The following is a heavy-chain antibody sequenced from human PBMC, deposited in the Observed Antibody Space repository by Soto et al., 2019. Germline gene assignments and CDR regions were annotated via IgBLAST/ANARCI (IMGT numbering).Heavy chain of an antibody. J-gene: IGHJ6*03. V-gene: IGHV4-39*01. CDR2: IYYSGST. D-gene: IGHD2-2*01. CDR1: GGSISSSSYY. Sequence: SETLSLTCTVSGGSISSSSYYWGWIRQPPGKGLEWIGSIYYSGSTYYNPSLKSRVTISVDTSKNQFSLKLSSVTAADTAVYYCARSTGSSTSAIYYYYMDVWGKGTTVTVSS. CDR3: ARSTGSSTSAIYYYYMDV.